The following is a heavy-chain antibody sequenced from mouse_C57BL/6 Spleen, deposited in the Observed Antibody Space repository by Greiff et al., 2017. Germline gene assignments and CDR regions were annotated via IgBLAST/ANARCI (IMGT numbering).Heavy chain of an antibody. J-gene: IGHJ1*03. CDR1: GYTFTSYW. V-gene: IGHV1-61*01. Sequence: QVQLQQPGAELVRPGSSVKLSCKASGYTFTSYWMDWVKQRPGQGLEWIGNIYPSDSETHYNQKFKDKATLTEDKSSSTAYMQLSSRTSADSAVYYCARSAPCPRYFDVWGTGTTVTVSS. CDR3: ARSAPCPRYFDV. CDR2: IYPSDSET. D-gene: IGHD6-1*01.